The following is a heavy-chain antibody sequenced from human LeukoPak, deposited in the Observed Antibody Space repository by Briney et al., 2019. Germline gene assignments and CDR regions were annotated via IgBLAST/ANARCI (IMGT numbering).Heavy chain of an antibody. V-gene: IGHV4-59*12. CDR1: GGSISGYI. Sequence: SETLSLTCTVSGGSISGYIWSWIRQPPGKGLEWIAYIYDNGNTNYNPSLKSRVTIALDTSKNQFSLKLSSVTAADTAVYYCARDPLSSGWGMGYFDYWGQGTLVTVSS. J-gene: IGHJ4*02. D-gene: IGHD6-19*01. CDR3: ARDPLSSGWGMGYFDY. CDR2: IYDNGNT.